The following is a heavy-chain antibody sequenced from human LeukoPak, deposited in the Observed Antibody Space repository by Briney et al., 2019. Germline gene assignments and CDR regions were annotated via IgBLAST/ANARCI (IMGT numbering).Heavy chain of an antibody. CDR1: GFTFSNYG. CDR2: ISGSGDST. Sequence: PGGSLRLSCVTSGFTFSNYGMSWVRQAPGKGLEWVSAISGSGDSTYYDDSVKGRFTMSRDNSENTPYLQMNSLRVEDTAVYYCAKGRSYGDYANFVYWGQGTLVTVSS. V-gene: IGHV3-23*01. CDR3: AKGRSYGDYANFVY. D-gene: IGHD4-17*01. J-gene: IGHJ4*02.